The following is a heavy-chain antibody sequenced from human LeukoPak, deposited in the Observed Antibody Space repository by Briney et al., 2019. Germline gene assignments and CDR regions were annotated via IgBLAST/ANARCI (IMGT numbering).Heavy chain of an antibody. CDR1: GFTFSNYA. CDR3: ARGSTYYDSSGQVPFDY. D-gene: IGHD3-22*01. J-gene: IGHJ4*02. CDR2: ISSSSSTI. V-gene: IGHV3-48*01. Sequence: GGSLRLSCAASGFTFSNYAMSWVRQAPGKGLEWVSYISSSSSTIYYADSVKGRFTISRDNAKNSLYLQMNSLRAEDTAVYYCARGSTYYDSSGQVPFDYWGQGTLVTVSS.